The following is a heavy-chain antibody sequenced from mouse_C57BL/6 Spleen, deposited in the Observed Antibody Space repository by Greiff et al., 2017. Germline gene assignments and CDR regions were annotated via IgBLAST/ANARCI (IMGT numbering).Heavy chain of an antibody. D-gene: IGHD1-1*01. CDR1: GYTFTSYW. CDR3: ARLTGSSFYYCDY. CDR2: IDPSDSYT. Sequence: QVQLQQPGAELVMPGASVKLSCKASGYTFTSYWMHWVKQRPGQGLEWIGEIDPSDSYTNYNQKFKGKSTLTVDKSSSTAYMQLSSLTSEDSAVYYCARLTGSSFYYCDYWGQGTTLTVSS. J-gene: IGHJ2*01. V-gene: IGHV1-69*01.